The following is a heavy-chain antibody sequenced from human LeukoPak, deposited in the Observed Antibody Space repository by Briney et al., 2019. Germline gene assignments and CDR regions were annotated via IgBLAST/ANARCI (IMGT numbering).Heavy chain of an antibody. CDR1: GGSISSGGYY. Sequence: PSETLCLTCTVSGGSISSGGYYWSWIRQPPGKGLEWIGYIYHSGSTYYTPSLKSRVAISLDTSKNQFSLKLSSVTAADTAVYYCARGSRIAAAGILDYWGQGTLVTVSS. V-gene: IGHV4-30-2*01. CDR2: IYHSGST. D-gene: IGHD6-13*01. J-gene: IGHJ4*02. CDR3: ARGSRIAAAGILDY.